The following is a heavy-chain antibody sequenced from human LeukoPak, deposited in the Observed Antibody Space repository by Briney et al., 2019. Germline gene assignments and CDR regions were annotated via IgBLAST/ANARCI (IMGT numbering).Heavy chain of an antibody. CDR1: GFTFRSYA. J-gene: IGHJ2*01. CDR3: AKDLYDSGGYYNYWYFDL. V-gene: IGHV3-23*01. D-gene: IGHD3-10*01. CDR2: ISGSGGST. Sequence: GGSLRLSCAASGFTFRSYAMSWVRQAPGKGLEWMSGISGSGGSTYYADSVKGRFTVSRDNSKNTLYLQVNSLRAEDTAVYYCAKDLYDSGGYYNYWYFDLWGRGTLVTVSS.